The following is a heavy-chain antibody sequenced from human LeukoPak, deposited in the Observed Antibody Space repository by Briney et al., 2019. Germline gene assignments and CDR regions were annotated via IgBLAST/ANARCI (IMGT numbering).Heavy chain of an antibody. J-gene: IGHJ4*02. Sequence: GGSLRLSCAASGFTFSSYAMHWVRQAPGKGLEWVAVISYDGSNKYYADSVKGRFTISRDNSKNTLYLQMNSLRAEDTAVYYCAKGSGILSSGWPGFDYWGQGTLVTVSS. CDR3: AKGSGILSSGWPGFDY. CDR2: ISYDGSNK. V-gene: IGHV3-30-3*01. CDR1: GFTFSSYA. D-gene: IGHD6-19*01.